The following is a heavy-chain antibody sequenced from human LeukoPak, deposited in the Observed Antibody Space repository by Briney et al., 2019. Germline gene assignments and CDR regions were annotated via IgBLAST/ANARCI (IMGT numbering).Heavy chain of an antibody. CDR2: INPNSGGT. J-gene: IGHJ5*02. CDR1: GYTFTGYY. D-gene: IGHD2-2*01. Sequence: GASVKVSCKASGYTFTGYYMHLVRQAPGQGLEWMGWINPNSGGTNYAQKFQGRVTMTRDTSISTAYMELSRLRSDDTAVYYCARGGRYCSSTSCYGSAVPNWFDPWGQGTLVTVSS. V-gene: IGHV1-2*02. CDR3: ARGGRYCSSTSCYGSAVPNWFDP.